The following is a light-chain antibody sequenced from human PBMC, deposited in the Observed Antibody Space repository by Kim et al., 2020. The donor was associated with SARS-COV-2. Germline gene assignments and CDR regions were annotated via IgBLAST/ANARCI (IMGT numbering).Light chain of an antibody. Sequence: DIQMTQSPSSLSASVGDRVIITCRASQSISTYLNWYQQKPGKAPKLLIFGASNLQSGVPSRFSGSGSGTDFTLTISSLRPEDFATYYCQESYSTPLSYTFGQGTKLEI. J-gene: IGKJ2*01. CDR2: GAS. V-gene: IGKV1-39*01. CDR3: QESYSTPLSYT. CDR1: QSISTY.